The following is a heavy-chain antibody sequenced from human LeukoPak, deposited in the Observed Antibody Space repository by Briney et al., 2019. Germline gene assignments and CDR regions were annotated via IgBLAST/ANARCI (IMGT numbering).Heavy chain of an antibody. D-gene: IGHD3-10*01. CDR3: ARRYGSGSYYYYYGMDV. CDR1: GGSFSGYY. CDR2: INHSGST. Sequence: SETLSLTCAVYGGSFSGYYWSWIRQPPGKGPEWIGEINHSGSTNYNPSLKSRVTISVDTSKNQFSLKLSSVTAADTAVYYCARRYGSGSYYYYYGMDVWGKGTTVTVSS. J-gene: IGHJ6*04. V-gene: IGHV4-34*01.